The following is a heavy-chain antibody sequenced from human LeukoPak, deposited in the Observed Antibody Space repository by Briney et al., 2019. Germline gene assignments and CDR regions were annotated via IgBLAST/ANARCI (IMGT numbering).Heavy chain of an antibody. CDR2: IYYSGST. J-gene: IGHJ5*02. D-gene: IGHD4-17*01. CDR3: RGDYGDLLTGIRFDA. CDR1: RGSISSGDYY. V-gene: IGHV4-30-4*01. Sequence: SQTLSLTCTVSRGSISSGDYYWRWIRQPPGKGLEWIGYIYYSGSTYYNPSLKSRVTISIQTSKNQFSLKLTSVTAADTAVYYCRGDYGDLLTGIRFDAWGQGTLVTVSS.